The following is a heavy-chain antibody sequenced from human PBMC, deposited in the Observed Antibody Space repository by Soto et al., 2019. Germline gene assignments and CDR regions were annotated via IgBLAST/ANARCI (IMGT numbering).Heavy chain of an antibody. CDR1: GFSFSNYA. J-gene: IGHJ4*02. CDR2: IGADTSHT. CDR3: AKDPNGDYVGAFDS. D-gene: IGHD4-17*01. V-gene: IGHV3-23*01. Sequence: EAQLLESGGGLVQPGGSLRLSCTASGFSFSNYAVTWVRQAPGKGLEWVSSIGADTSHTYYADSVKGRFTISRDKSKNTVFLQMNSLGADDTAVYHCAKDPNGDYVGAFDSWGQGTLVTVSS.